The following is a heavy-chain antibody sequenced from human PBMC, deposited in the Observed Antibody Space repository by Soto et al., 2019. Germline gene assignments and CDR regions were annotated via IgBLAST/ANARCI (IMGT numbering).Heavy chain of an antibody. J-gene: IGHJ4*02. V-gene: IGHV4-39*07. CDR3: ARDRRLYDLLTGTLDY. Sequence: SETLSLTCTVSGGSISSSSFHWGWIRQPPGKGLEWIGSIYYSGSTYYSPSLKSRVTISVDTSKNQFSLKLNSVTPEDTAVYYCARDRRLYDLLTGTLDYWGQGTLVTVSS. D-gene: IGHD3-9*01. CDR1: GGSISSSSFH. CDR2: IYYSGST.